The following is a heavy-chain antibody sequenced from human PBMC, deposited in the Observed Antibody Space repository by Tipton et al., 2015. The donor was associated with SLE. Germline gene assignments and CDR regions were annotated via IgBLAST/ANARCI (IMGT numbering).Heavy chain of an antibody. Sequence: LRLSCAVYGGSFSGYYWSWIRQPPGKGLEWIGEINHSGSTNYNPSLKSRVTISVDTSKDQFSLKLSSVTAADTAVYYCAREAVAGYFDYWGQGTLVTVSS. CDR3: AREAVAGYFDY. J-gene: IGHJ4*02. V-gene: IGHV4-34*01. CDR2: INHSGST. CDR1: GGSFSGYY. D-gene: IGHD6-19*01.